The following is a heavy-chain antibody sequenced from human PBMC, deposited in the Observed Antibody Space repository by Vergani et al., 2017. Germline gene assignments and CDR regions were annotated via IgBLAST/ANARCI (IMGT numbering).Heavy chain of an antibody. D-gene: IGHD2-2*01. J-gene: IGHJ4*02. CDR2: ISYDGSNQ. Sequence: QVQLVDSGGGVVQPGGSLRLSCAASGFTFGGFGMHWVRQAPGKGLEWVAFISYDGSNQYYADSVKGRVTISRDNSKNTLYLQMNSLRAEDTAVYFCAKVRDANQLPHYWSQGTLVTVSS. CDR1: GFTFGGFG. CDR3: AKVRDANQLPHY. V-gene: IGHV3-30*02.